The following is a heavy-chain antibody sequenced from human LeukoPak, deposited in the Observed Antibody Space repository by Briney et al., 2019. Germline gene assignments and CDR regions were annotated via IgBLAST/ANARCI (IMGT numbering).Heavy chain of an antibody. CDR2: ISSSSSYI. V-gene: IGHV3-21*01. CDR3: ARDEGDYYYYGMDV. CDR1: GFTFSSYS. J-gene: IGHJ6*02. Sequence: KPGGSLRLSCAASGFTFSSYSMNWVRQAPGKGLEWVSSISSSSSYIYYADSVKGRFTISRDNAKNSLYLQMNSLRAEDTAVYYCARDEGDYYYYGMDVWGQGTTVTVSS.